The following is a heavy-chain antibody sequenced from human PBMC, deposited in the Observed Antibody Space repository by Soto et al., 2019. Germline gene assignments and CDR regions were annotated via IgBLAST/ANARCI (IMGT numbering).Heavy chain of an antibody. D-gene: IGHD2-8*01. CDR1: GGSIRDYY. CDR2: VFHSGDT. V-gene: IGHV4-4*08. CDR3: ARTGRVYDY. J-gene: IGHJ4*02. Sequence: TSETLFLTCTVSGGSIRDYYWTWIRQPPGKTLECIGYVFHSGDTNYNPSLNGRATISMDTSKNQFSLKLASVTAADTATYYCARTGRVYDYWGPGIVVTVSS.